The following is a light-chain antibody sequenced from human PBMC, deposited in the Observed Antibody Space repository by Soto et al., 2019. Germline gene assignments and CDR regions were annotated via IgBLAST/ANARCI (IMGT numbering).Light chain of an antibody. Sequence: DIVMTQSPDSLAVSLGESATINCKSSQNVLYSSNNHNSLAWYQQKPGQPPKLLIYWASTRESVVPDRFSGSGSVIDFTLTISSLEAEDVAVYYSQQYYTSPWTFGQGTKVEIK. J-gene: IGKJ1*01. CDR2: WAS. CDR3: QQYYTSPWT. V-gene: IGKV4-1*01. CDR1: QNVLYSSNNHNS.